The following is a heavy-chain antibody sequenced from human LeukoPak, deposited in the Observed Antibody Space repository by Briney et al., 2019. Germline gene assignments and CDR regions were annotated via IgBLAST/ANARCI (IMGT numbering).Heavy chain of an antibody. J-gene: IGHJ4*02. V-gene: IGHV3-23*01. D-gene: IGHD3-10*01. Sequence: PGGSLRLSCGASGFTFSNYAMSWIRQAPGKGLEWVSSISGSGGSTYYADSVKGRFTISRDNAKNSLYLQMNSLRDEDTAVYYCARDRQTYYYGSGSSVFDYWGQGTLVTVSS. CDR2: ISGSGGST. CDR3: ARDRQTYYYGSGSSVFDY. CDR1: GFTFSNYA.